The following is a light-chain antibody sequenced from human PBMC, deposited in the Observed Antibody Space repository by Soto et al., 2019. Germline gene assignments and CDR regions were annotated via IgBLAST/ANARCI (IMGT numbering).Light chain of an antibody. V-gene: IGLV2-14*01. CDR1: SSDVGGYNY. Sequence: QSVLTQPASVSGSPGQSITISCTGTSSDVGGYNYVSWYQQHPGNAPKLMIYDVSNRPSGVSNRFSGSKSGNTASLTISGLQAEDEADYYCSSYTSSSIVVFGGGTKLTVL. CDR3: SSYTSSSIVV. CDR2: DVS. J-gene: IGLJ2*01.